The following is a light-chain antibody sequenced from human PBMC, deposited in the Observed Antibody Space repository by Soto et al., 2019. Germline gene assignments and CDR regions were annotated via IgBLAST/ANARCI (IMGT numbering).Light chain of an antibody. J-gene: IGLJ2*01. V-gene: IGLV1-44*01. Sequence: SVLTQPPSASGTPGQRITISCSGSSSNIGSNTVNWYLHLPGTAPKLLIYYNNQRPSGVPDRFSGSKSGTSASLAISGLQSEDEADYYCAAWDGSLNGVVFGGGTQLTVL. CDR3: AAWDGSLNGVV. CDR1: SSNIGSNT. CDR2: YNN.